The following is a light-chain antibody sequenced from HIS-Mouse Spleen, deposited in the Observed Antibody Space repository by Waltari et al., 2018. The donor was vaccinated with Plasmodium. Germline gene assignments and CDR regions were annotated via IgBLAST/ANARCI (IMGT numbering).Light chain of an antibody. V-gene: IGLV3-21*03. CDR1: NIGSKS. J-gene: IGLJ2*01. CDR2: DDS. Sequence: SYVLTQPPSVSVAPGKTARITCGGNNIGSKSVHWYQQKPGQAPVLVVYDDSDRPSGIPGRFSGSNSGNTATLTISRGEAGDEADYYCQVWDSSSDHPEVVFGGGTKLTV. CDR3: QVWDSSSDHPEVV.